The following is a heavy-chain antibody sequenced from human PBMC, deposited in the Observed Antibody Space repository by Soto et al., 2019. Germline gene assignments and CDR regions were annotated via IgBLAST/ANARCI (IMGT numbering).Heavy chain of an antibody. V-gene: IGHV3-23*01. D-gene: IGHD1-7*01. Sequence: PGGSLRLSCAASGFTFTSYAMSWVRQAPGKGLEWVSAISGSGDGTYYSDSVKGRFTIPRDNSKNTLYLQMNSLRAEDTAVYYCAKNVLTGTIDYWGQGTLVTAPQ. CDR2: ISGSGDGT. CDR3: AKNVLTGTIDY. CDR1: GFTFTSYA. J-gene: IGHJ4*02.